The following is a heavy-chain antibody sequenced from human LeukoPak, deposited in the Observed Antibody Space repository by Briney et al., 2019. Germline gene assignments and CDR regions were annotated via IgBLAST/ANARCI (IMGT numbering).Heavy chain of an antibody. J-gene: IGHJ3*02. Sequence: PSETLSLTCTVSGGSISSSSYYWGWIRQPPGKGLEWIGSIYYSGSTYYNPSLKSRVTISVDTSKNQFSLKLSSVTAADTAVYYCARERMDYYGSGSYYNHDAFDIWGQGTMVTVSS. V-gene: IGHV4-39*07. CDR1: GGSISSSSYY. D-gene: IGHD3-10*01. CDR2: IYYSGST. CDR3: ARERMDYYGSGSYYNHDAFDI.